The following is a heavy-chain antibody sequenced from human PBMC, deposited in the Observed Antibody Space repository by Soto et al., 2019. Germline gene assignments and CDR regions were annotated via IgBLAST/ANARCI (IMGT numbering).Heavy chain of an antibody. Sequence: PGGSLRLSCAASGFTFSSYGMHWVRQAPGKGLEWVAVIWYDGSNKYYADSVKGRFTISRDNSKNTLYLQMNSLRAEDTAVYYCARDPGSGGYPYYYYGMDVWGQGTTVTVSS. D-gene: IGHD3-10*01. CDR1: GFTFSSYG. CDR3: ARDPGSGGYPYYYYGMDV. V-gene: IGHV3-33*01. CDR2: IWYDGSNK. J-gene: IGHJ6*02.